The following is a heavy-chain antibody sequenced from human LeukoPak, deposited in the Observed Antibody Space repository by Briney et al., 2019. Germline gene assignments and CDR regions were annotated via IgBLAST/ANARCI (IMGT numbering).Heavy chain of an antibody. CDR3: ARGGYCSSTSCRIDAFDI. V-gene: IGHV4-34*01. CDR1: GGSFNGYY. Sequence: SETLSLTCAVYGGSFNGYYWSWIRQPPGKGLEWIGEINHSGSTNYNPSLKSRVTISVDTSKNQFSLKLNSVTAADTAVYYCARGGYCSSTSCRIDAFDIWGQGTMVTVSS. D-gene: IGHD2-2*01. J-gene: IGHJ3*02. CDR2: INHSGST.